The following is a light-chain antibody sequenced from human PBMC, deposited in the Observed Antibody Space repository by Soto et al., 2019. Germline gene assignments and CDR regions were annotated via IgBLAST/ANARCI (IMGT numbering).Light chain of an antibody. CDR1: QSVSSSY. Sequence: EIVLTQSPGTLSLSPGERATLSCRASQSVSSSYLAWYQQKPGQAPRLLIFGASTRATGIPARFSGSGSGTDFTLTISSLQSEDFGVYFCQQYDSWPLTFGGGTKVDIK. CDR3: QQYDSWPLT. V-gene: IGKV3-20*01. J-gene: IGKJ4*01. CDR2: GAS.